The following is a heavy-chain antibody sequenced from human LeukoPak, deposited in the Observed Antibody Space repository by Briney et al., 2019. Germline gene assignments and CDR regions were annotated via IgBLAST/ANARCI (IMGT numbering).Heavy chain of an antibody. Sequence: GGSLRLSCAASGFTFSTSWMHWVRQAPGKGLVWVSRINPDGSSTNYADSVKGRFTISRDNAKNTLYLQINTLRAEDTAVYCCAREGTGSYMDVWGKGTTVTVSS. V-gene: IGHV3-74*01. J-gene: IGHJ6*03. CDR3: AREGTGSYMDV. CDR1: GFTFSTSW. D-gene: IGHD1/OR15-1a*01. CDR2: INPDGSST.